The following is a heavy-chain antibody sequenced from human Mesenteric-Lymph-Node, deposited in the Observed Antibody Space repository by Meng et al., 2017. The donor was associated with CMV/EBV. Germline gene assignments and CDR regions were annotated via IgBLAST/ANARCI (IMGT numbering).Heavy chain of an antibody. CDR2: IKPNNGNT. V-gene: IGHV1-46*01. J-gene: IGHJ4*02. Sequence: SCKASGYPFSTYFIHWVRQATGQGIEWMGIIKPNNGNTRYGQKFQGRVTMTRDTSTSTVYMGLSSLRSEDTAVYYCARTYSDYDKFDYWGQGTLVTVSS. CDR1: GYPFSTYF. CDR3: ARTYSDYDKFDY. D-gene: IGHD5-12*01.